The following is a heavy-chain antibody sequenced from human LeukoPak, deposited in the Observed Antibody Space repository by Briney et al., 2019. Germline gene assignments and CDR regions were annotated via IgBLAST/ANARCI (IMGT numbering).Heavy chain of an antibody. V-gene: IGHV4-59*08. J-gene: IGHJ4*02. D-gene: IGHD6-13*01. Sequence: PSETLSLTCTVSGGSISSYYWSWIRQPPGKGLEWIGYIYYSGSTNYNPSLKSRVTISVVTSKNQFSLKLSSVTAADTAVYYCARRYSTRLCYFDYWGQGTLVTVSS. CDR3: ARRYSTRLCYFDY. CDR2: IYYSGST. CDR1: GGSISSYY.